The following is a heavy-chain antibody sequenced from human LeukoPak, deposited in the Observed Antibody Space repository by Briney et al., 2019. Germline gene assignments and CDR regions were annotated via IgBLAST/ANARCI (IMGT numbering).Heavy chain of an antibody. Sequence: SQTLSLTCTVSGGSISSGDYYWSWIRQPPGKGLEWIGYIYYSGSTNYNPSLKSRVTISVDTSKKQFSLKLSSVTAADTAVYYCAAQGRYSSGWRADYWGQGTLVTVSS. CDR2: IYYSGST. CDR1: GGSISSGDYY. V-gene: IGHV4-30-4*01. D-gene: IGHD6-19*01. CDR3: AAQGRYSSGWRADY. J-gene: IGHJ4*02.